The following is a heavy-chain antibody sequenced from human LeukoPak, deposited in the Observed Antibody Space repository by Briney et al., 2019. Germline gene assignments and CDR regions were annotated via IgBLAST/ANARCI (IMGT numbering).Heavy chain of an antibody. CDR3: ARHWAKWVHYYDSSGYSFDY. D-gene: IGHD3-22*01. V-gene: IGHV4-38-2*02. J-gene: IGHJ4*02. Sequence: SETLSLTCTVSGYSISSGYYWGWIRQPPGKGLEWIGSIYYSGSTYYNPSLKSRVTISVDTSKNQFSLKLSSVTAADTAVYYCARHWAKWVHYYDSSGYSFDYWGQGTLVTVSS. CDR2: IYYSGST. CDR1: GYSISSGYY.